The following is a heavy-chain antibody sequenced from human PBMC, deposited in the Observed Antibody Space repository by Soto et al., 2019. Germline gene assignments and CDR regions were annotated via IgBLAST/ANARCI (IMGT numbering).Heavy chain of an antibody. Sequence: QVPLVQSGPEVKKPGASLKVSCKTSGYVFISYGISWVRQAPGHGLEWVGWISAYTGKADYAQKFQGRVTMTTEPSTSPAFLELWSLSSDDAAVYYCARDQRYYGSGSYYSDNWGQGTLVTVSS. V-gene: IGHV1-18*04. CDR3: ARDQRYYGSGSYYSDN. CDR2: ISAYTGKA. D-gene: IGHD3-10*01. CDR1: GYVFISYG. J-gene: IGHJ4*02.